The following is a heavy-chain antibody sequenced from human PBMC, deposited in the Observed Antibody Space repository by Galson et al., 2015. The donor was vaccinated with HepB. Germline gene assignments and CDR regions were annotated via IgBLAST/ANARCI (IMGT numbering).Heavy chain of an antibody. V-gene: IGHV3-33*01. D-gene: IGHD5-18*01. J-gene: IGHJ6*02. CDR2: IWYDGSNK. CDR1: GFTFSSYG. CDR3: ARDREAMVEGLYYYYGMDV. Sequence: SLRLSCAASGFTFSSYGMHWVRQAPGKGLEWVADIWYDGSNKYYADSVKGRFTISRDNSKNTLYLQMNSPRAEDTAVYYCARDREAMVEGLYYYYGMDVWGQGTTVTVSS.